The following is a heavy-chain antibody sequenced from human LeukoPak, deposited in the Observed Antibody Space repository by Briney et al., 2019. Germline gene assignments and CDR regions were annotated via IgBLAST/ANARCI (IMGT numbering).Heavy chain of an antibody. Sequence: GGSLRLSCAASGFTFSSYGMHWVRQAPGKGLEWVAVISYDGSSKYYADSVKGRFTISRDNSKNTLYLQMNSLRAEDTAVYYCAKEILTGYFNPDYWGQGTLVTVSS. J-gene: IGHJ4*02. CDR1: GFTFSSYG. V-gene: IGHV3-30*18. CDR2: ISYDGSSK. D-gene: IGHD3-9*01. CDR3: AKEILTGYFNPDY.